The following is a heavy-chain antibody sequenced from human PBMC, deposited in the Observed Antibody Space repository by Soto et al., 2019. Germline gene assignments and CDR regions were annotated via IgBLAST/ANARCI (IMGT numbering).Heavy chain of an antibody. Sequence: GGSLRLSCAASGFTFSSYSVNWVRQAPGKGLEWVSSISSSSSYIYYADSVKGRFTISRDNAKNSLYLQMNSLRAEDTAVYYCARDREAARRPDDAFDIWGQGTMVTVSS. J-gene: IGHJ3*02. CDR2: ISSSSSYI. CDR3: ARDREAARRPDDAFDI. D-gene: IGHD6-6*01. CDR1: GFTFSSYS. V-gene: IGHV3-21*01.